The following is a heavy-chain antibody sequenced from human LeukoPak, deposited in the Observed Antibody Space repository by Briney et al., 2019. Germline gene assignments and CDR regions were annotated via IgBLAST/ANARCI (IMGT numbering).Heavy chain of an antibody. V-gene: IGHV4-38-2*01. D-gene: IGHD2-2*02. CDR2: IYHSGST. CDR3: ARVEYCTSANCYIGGYY. CDR1: GSSISSGYY. Sequence: SETLSLTCAVSGSSISSGYYWVWIRQPPGKGLEWIGSIYHSGSTYYNPSLKSRVTISVDTAKNQFSLKLSSVTAADTAVYYCARVEYCTSANCYIGGYYWGQGTLVTVSS. J-gene: IGHJ4*02.